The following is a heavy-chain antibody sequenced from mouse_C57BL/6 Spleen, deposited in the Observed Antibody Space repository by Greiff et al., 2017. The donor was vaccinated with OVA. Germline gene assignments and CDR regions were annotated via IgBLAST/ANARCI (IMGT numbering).Heavy chain of an antibody. J-gene: IGHJ3*01. CDR2: ISYDGSN. CDR1: GYSITSGYY. Sequence: EVQLVESGPGLVKPSQSLSLTCSVTGYSITSGYYWNWIRQFPGNKLEWMGYISYDGSNNYNPSLKNRISITRDTSKNQFFLKLNSVTTEDTATYYCGFYYDYEGFAYWGQGTLVTVSA. V-gene: IGHV3-6*01. CDR3: GFYYDYEGFAY. D-gene: IGHD2-4*01.